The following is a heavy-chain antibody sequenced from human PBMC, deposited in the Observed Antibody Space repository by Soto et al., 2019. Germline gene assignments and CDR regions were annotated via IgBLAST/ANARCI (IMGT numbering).Heavy chain of an antibody. Sequence: QVQLQESGPGLVKPSQTLSLTCTVSGDSISNGGYYWSWIRQQPGMGPEWIGYIYYTGSTVYNPSLQSGVSISVDTSKNMFSLKLNSVTAADTAVYYCAREGGSYSSYFDYWGQGTLVTVSS. CDR2: IYYTGST. CDR1: GDSISNGGYY. D-gene: IGHD2-15*01. CDR3: AREGGSYSSYFDY. V-gene: IGHV4-31*03. J-gene: IGHJ4*02.